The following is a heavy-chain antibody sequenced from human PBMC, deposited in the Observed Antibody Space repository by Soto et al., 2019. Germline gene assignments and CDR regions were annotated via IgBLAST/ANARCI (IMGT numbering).Heavy chain of an antibody. D-gene: IGHD3-10*01. V-gene: IGHV3-11*01. CDR3: ARVRFGEWGYAMDV. CDR2: ISSSGSSI. Sequence: QVQLVESGGGLVKPGGSLRLSCAASGLTFSDCYMNWIRQAPGKGLEWVSYISSSGSSINYAGSVKGRFTISRDNAKNSRYRQMNGLRAEDTAMYYCARVRFGEWGYAMDVWGQGTTVTVSS. CDR1: GLTFSDCY. J-gene: IGHJ6*02.